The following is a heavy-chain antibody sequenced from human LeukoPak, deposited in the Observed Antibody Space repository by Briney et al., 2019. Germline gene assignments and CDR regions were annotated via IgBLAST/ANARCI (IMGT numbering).Heavy chain of an antibody. CDR1: GFTFTTYT. Sequence: ASVKVSCKTSGFTFTTYTMQWERQAPGQRLEWMGWINAANGNTQYSQKFQGRVTITRDTSASTAYMELSSLRSEDTAVYYCARGASIRVAVAATFDPWGQGTLVTVPS. J-gene: IGHJ5*02. CDR2: INAANGNT. D-gene: IGHD6-19*01. CDR3: ARGASIRVAVAATFDP. V-gene: IGHV1-3*01.